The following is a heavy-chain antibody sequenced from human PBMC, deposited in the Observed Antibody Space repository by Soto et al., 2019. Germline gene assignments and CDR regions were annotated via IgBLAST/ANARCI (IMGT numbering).Heavy chain of an antibody. D-gene: IGHD3-3*01. CDR3: ARARRDFWSGYSNPPFDY. Sequence: PSETLSLTCTFSGGSISSYYWSWIRQPPGKGLEWIGYIYYSGSTNYNPSLKSRVTISVDTSKNQFSLKLSSVTAADTAVYYCARARRDFWSGYSNPPFDYWGQGTLVTVSS. CDR2: IYYSGST. CDR1: GGSISSYY. J-gene: IGHJ4*02. V-gene: IGHV4-59*01.